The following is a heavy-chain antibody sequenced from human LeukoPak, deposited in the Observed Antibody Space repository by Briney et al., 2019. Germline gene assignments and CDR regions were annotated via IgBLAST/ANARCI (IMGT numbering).Heavy chain of an antibody. CDR3: ARDGTGLDAFDI. CDR1: GGSISSGGYY. D-gene: IGHD6-13*01. J-gene: IGHJ3*02. Sequence: SQTLSLTCTVSGGSISSGGYYWSWIRQHPGKGLEWIGYIYYSGSTYYNPSLKSRVTISVDTSKNQFSLKLSSVTAADTAVYYCARDGTGLDAFDIWAKGQWSPSLQ. CDR2: IYYSGST. V-gene: IGHV4-31*03.